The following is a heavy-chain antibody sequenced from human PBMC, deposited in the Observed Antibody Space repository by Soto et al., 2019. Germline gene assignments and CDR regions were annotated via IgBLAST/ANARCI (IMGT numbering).Heavy chain of an antibody. D-gene: IGHD6-6*01. Sequence: QVQLVQSGAEVKKPGSSVKVSCKASGGTFSSYAISWVRQAPGQGLEWMGGIIPIFGTANYAQKFQGRVTITADEATSTAYMELSSLRPEDTDEYYCARPRLSIAPRREGHYYDGMDGWGQGTTVTVSS. CDR3: ARPRLSIAPRREGHYYDGMDG. CDR1: GGTFSSYA. CDR2: IIPIFGTA. V-gene: IGHV1-69*01. J-gene: IGHJ6*02.